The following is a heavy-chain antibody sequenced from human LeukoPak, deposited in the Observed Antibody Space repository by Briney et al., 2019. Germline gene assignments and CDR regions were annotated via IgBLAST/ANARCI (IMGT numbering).Heavy chain of an antibody. Sequence: PGGSLRLSCAASGFTFSSYWMSWVRQAPGKGLEWVANIKQDGSEKYYVDSVKGRFTISRDNAKNSLYLQMNSLRAGDTAVYYCARPPRPGYYDSSGHDAFDIWGQGTMVTVSS. J-gene: IGHJ3*02. CDR1: GFTFSSYW. CDR2: IKQDGSEK. V-gene: IGHV3-7*01. CDR3: ARPPRPGYYDSSGHDAFDI. D-gene: IGHD3-22*01.